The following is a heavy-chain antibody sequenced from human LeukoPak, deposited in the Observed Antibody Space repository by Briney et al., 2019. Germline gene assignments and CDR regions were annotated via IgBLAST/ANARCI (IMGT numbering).Heavy chain of an antibody. CDR2: ISYDGSNK. Sequence: PGGSLRLSCAASGFTFSSYGMHWVRQAPGKGLEWVAVISYDGSNKYYADSVKGRFTISRDNSKNTLYLQMNSLRAEDTAVYYCAKDPPYDYYYGMDVWGQGTTVTVSS. CDR1: GFTFSSYG. V-gene: IGHV3-30*18. D-gene: IGHD2-2*01. CDR3: AKDPPYDYYYGMDV. J-gene: IGHJ6*02.